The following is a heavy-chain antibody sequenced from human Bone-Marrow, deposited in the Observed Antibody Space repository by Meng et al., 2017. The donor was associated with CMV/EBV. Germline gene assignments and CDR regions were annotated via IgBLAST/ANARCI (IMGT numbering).Heavy chain of an antibody. CDR2: IIPILGIA. J-gene: IGHJ3*02. CDR3: ARRGYCSSTSCLHDAFDI. V-gene: IGHV1-69*02. Sequence: KVSCKASGGTFSSYTISWVRQAPGQGLEWMGRIIPILGIANYAQKFQGRVTITADKSTSTAYMELSSLRSEDTAVYYCARRGYCSSTSCLHDAFDIWGQGTMVTVSS. CDR1: GGTFSSYT. D-gene: IGHD2-2*01.